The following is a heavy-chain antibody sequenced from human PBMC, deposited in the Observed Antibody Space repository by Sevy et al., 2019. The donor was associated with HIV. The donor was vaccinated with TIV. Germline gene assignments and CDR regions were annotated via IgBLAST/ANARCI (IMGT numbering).Heavy chain of an antibody. V-gene: IGHV3-30*02. Sequence: GGSLRLSCAASGFTFNVYSMHWVRQAPGKGLQWVAFTRYDGSTKYYADSVKGRFTISRDNSKNTLYLQMNSLRVEDTAMYYCAKDLTERYSTSSGDFDYWGQGSLVTVSS. J-gene: IGHJ4*02. CDR2: TRYDGSTK. CDR3: AKDLTERYSTSSGDFDY. D-gene: IGHD6-6*01. CDR1: GFTFNVYS.